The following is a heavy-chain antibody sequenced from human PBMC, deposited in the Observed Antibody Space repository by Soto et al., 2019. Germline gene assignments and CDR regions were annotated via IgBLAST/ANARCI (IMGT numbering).Heavy chain of an antibody. J-gene: IGHJ4*02. D-gene: IGHD4-17*01. Sequence: PGGSLRLSCAASGFTFSNAWMSWVRQAPGKGLEWVGRIKSKTDGRTTDYAAPVKGRFTISRDDSKNTLYLQMNSLKTEDTAVYYCTTDEDYGGLFNYWGQGTLVTVSS. CDR1: GFTFSNAW. CDR2: IKSKTDGRTT. CDR3: TTDEDYGGLFNY. V-gene: IGHV3-15*01.